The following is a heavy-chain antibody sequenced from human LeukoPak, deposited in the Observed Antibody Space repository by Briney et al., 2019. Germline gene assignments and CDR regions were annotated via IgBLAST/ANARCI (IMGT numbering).Heavy chain of an antibody. D-gene: IGHD6-13*01. Sequence: GGSLRLSCAASGFTCSSYAMSWVRQAPGKGLEWVSAISGSGGSTYYADSVKGRFTISRDNAKNSLYLQMNSLRAEDTAVYYCARDRPQYSSSWYFDYWGQGTLVTVSS. V-gene: IGHV3-23*01. CDR1: GFTCSSYA. CDR2: ISGSGGST. CDR3: ARDRPQYSSSWYFDY. J-gene: IGHJ4*02.